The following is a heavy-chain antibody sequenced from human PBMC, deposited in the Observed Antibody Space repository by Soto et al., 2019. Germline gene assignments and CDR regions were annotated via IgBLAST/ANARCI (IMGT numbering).Heavy chain of an antibody. D-gene: IGHD3-16*01. V-gene: IGHV4-34*01. J-gene: IGHJ4*02. CDR2: IDHSGGT. Sequence: QVQLPQWGTKLSKPSESLYLTCAVYGGSFSGYYWSWIRQPPGKGLEWIGEIDHSGGTNYNASLKSRVTISADTSNNQFSLKLSSVTAADTAIYYCARGRLGGAANWGQGTLVTVSS. CDR1: GGSFSGYY. CDR3: ARGRLGGAAN.